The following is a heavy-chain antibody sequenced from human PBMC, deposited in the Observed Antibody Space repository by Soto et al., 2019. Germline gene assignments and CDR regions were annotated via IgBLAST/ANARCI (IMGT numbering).Heavy chain of an antibody. CDR3: SREPVEDYGDYRDY. D-gene: IGHD4-17*01. CDR1: GGSISSGDYY. CDR2: IYYSGST. V-gene: IGHV4-30-4*01. J-gene: IGHJ4*02. Sequence: SETLSVTCTVSGGSISSGDYYYTWIRQPPGKGLEWIGYIYYSGSTYYNPSLKSRLTISVDTSKNQFSLKLRSVTAADTAVYYCSREPVEDYGDYRDYWGQGTLVTVS.